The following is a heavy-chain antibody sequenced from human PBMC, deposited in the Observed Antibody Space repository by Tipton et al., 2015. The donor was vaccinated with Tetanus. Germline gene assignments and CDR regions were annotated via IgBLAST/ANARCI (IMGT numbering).Heavy chain of an antibody. Sequence: CAASGFTVSSNYMSWVRQAPGKGLEWDSVIYSGGSTYYADSVKGRVTISRDNSKTTLYLQMNSLRAEDTAVYYCARGHPSDYWGQGTLVTVSS. J-gene: IGHJ4*02. V-gene: IGHV3-53*01. CDR3: ARGHPSDY. CDR1: GFTVSSNY. CDR2: IYSGGST.